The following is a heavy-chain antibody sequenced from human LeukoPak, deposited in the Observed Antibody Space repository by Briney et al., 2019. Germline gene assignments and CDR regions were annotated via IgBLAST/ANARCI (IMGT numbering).Heavy chain of an antibody. CDR3: TRDYSSITSRQMFNP. V-gene: IGHV3-49*03. J-gene: IGHJ5*02. CDR1: GFTFGDYA. Sequence: PGGSLRLSCTASGFTFGDYAMSWFRQAPGKGLEWVGFIRSKAYGGTTEYAASVKGRFTISRDDSKSIAYLQMNSLKTEDTAVYYCTRDYSSITSRQMFNPWGQGTLVTVSS. D-gene: IGHD6-13*01. CDR2: IRSKAYGGTT.